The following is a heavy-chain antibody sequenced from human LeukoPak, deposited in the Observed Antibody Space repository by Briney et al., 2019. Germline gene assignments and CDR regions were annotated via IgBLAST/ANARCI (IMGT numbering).Heavy chain of an antibody. Sequence: ASVKVSCKASGYTFTGYYMHWVRQAPGQGLEWMGWINPNSGGTNYAQKFQGRVTITADESTSTAYMELSSLRSEDTAVYYCARERPAHYCSSTSCYFWYFDLWGRGTLVTASS. J-gene: IGHJ2*01. CDR2: INPNSGGT. V-gene: IGHV1-2*02. CDR3: ARERPAHYCSSTSCYFWYFDL. CDR1: GYTFTGYY. D-gene: IGHD2-2*01.